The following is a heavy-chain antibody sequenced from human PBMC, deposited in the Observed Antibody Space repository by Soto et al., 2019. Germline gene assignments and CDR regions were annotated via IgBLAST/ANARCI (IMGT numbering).Heavy chain of an antibody. CDR1: GFTFSSCT. V-gene: IGHV3-21*01. D-gene: IGHD2-15*01. J-gene: IGHJ6*02. CDR2: ISPTTSHI. CDR3: SGCSGGACHQNYGMDV. Sequence: EVHLVESGGGLVKPGGSLRLSCAVSGFTFSSCTMNWVRHAPGKGLEWVSSISPTTSHIYYADSVNGRCTISRDNAKNSVFLQMNSLRAEDTAVYYCSGCSGGACHQNYGMDVWGQGTTVTVSS.